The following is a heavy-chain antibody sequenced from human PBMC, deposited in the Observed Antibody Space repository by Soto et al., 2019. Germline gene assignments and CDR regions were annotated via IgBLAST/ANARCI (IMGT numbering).Heavy chain of an antibody. V-gene: IGHV1-3*01. J-gene: IGHJ6*02. CDR1: GYTFTSYG. D-gene: IGHD3-22*01. CDR2: INAGNGNT. CDR3: ARDPNDSSAYYHHYYYGMDV. Sequence: GASVKVSCKASGYTFTSYGIHWVRQAPGQRLEGTGWINAGNGNTKYSEKFQGRVTITRDTSASTAYLELSGLRSEDTAVYYCARDPNDSSAYYHHYYYGMDVWGQGTTVTVSS.